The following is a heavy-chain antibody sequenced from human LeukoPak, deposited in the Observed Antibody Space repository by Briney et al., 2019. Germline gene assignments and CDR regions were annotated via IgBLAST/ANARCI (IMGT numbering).Heavy chain of an antibody. CDR3: ARVVVSTTNRFDP. J-gene: IGHJ5*02. CDR2: INHDGSEK. D-gene: IGHD5/OR15-5a*01. CDR1: GFMSTSYW. V-gene: IGHV3-7*05. Sequence: PGGSLRLSCAASGFMSTSYWMSWVRQAPGKGLEWVASINHDGSEKYYVDSVKGRFTISRDNAKNSLYLQMNSLRAEDTAVYHCARVVVSTTNRFDPWGQGTLVTVSS.